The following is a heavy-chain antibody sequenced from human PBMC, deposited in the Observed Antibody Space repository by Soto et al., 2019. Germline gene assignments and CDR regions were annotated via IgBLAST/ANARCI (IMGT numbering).Heavy chain of an antibody. J-gene: IGHJ4*02. CDR3: ARVAGYGSGNRHFDN. D-gene: IGHD3-10*01. Sequence: QVQLVQSGAEVTKPGASVKVSCKTSGYPFSTYGLSWVRQAPGQGLEWMGWSVANSGNTIYAQKFQGRVTMYTDRSTNTASMELRSLTSDDSALYYCARVAGYGSGNRHFDNWGQGTLVTVS. V-gene: IGHV1-18*01. CDR2: SVANSGNT. CDR1: GYPFSTYG.